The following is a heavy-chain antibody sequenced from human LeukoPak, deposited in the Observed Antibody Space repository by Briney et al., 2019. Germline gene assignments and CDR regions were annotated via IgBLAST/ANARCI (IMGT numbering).Heavy chain of an antibody. CDR3: ARDNRRSWGYFDY. D-gene: IGHD6-13*01. V-gene: IGHV3-74*01. J-gene: IGHJ4*02. Sequence: GGSLRLSCAVSGFTFSSHWMFWVRQVPGKGLVWVSQINNDGSSTTYADSVKGRFTISRDNAKNSLYLQMNSLRDEDTAVYYCARDNRRSWGYFDYWGQGTLVTVSS. CDR2: INNDGSST. CDR1: GFTFSSHW.